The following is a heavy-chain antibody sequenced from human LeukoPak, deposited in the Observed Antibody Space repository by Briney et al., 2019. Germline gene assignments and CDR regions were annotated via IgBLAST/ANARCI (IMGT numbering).Heavy chain of an antibody. V-gene: IGHV1-69*13. CDR1: GGTFSSYA. CDR3: ARADTVTTKGGVY. CDR2: IIPIFGTA. Sequence: EASVKVSCKASGGTFSSYAISWVRQAPGQGLEWMGGIIPIFGTANYAQKFQGRVTITADESTSTAYMELSSLRSEDTAVYYCARADTVTTKGGVYWGQGTLATVSS. D-gene: IGHD4-17*01. J-gene: IGHJ4*02.